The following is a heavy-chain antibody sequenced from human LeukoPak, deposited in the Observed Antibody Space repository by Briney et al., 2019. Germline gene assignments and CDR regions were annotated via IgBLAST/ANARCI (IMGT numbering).Heavy chain of an antibody. CDR1: GFTFSSYA. V-gene: IGHV3-23*01. D-gene: IGHD5-18*01. J-gene: IGHJ4*02. CDR2: ISGSGGST. CDR3: ARGGLDGWIHLWPSSHFDY. Sequence: GGSLRLSCAASGFTFSSYAMSWVRQAPGKGLEWVSAISGSGGSTYYADSVKGRFTISRDSSKNMLYLQMNSLRAEDTAVYYCARGGLDGWIHLWPSSHFDYWGQGTLVTVSS.